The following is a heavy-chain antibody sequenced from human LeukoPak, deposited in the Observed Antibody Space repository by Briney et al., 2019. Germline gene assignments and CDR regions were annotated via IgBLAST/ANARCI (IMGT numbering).Heavy chain of an antibody. CDR3: ATYGSGSWGDWFDP. J-gene: IGHJ5*02. V-gene: IGHV1-24*01. D-gene: IGHD3-10*01. CDR2: FDPEDGET. Sequence: ASVKVTCKVSGYTLTELSMHWVRQAPGKGLEWMGGFDPEDGETIYAQKFQGRVTMTEDTSTDTAYMELSSLRSEDTAVYYCATYGSGSWGDWFDPWGQGTLVTVSS. CDR1: GYTLTELS.